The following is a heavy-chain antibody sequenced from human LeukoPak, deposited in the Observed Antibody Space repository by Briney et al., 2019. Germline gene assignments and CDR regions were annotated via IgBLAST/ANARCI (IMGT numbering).Heavy chain of an antibody. Sequence: GASVKVSCKASGGTFSSYAISWVRQAPGQGLEWMGGIIPIFGTANYAQKFQGRVTITADESTSTAYMELSSLRSEDTAVYYCAKDRYYYDSSALQYYFDYWGQGTLVTVSS. V-gene: IGHV1-69*13. D-gene: IGHD3-22*01. J-gene: IGHJ4*02. CDR3: AKDRYYYDSSALQYYFDY. CDR1: GGTFSSYA. CDR2: IIPIFGTA.